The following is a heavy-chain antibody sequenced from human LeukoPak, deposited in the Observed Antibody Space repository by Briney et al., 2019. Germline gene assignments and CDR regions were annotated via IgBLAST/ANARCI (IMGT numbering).Heavy chain of an antibody. Sequence: PGGSLRLSCAASGFTFSSYWMSWVCQAPGKGLEWVANIKQDGSEKYYVDSVKGRFTISRDNAKNSLYLQMNSLRAEDTAVYYCARKGIAAAGNYYYYGMDVWGQGTTVTVSS. J-gene: IGHJ6*02. CDR1: GFTFSSYW. V-gene: IGHV3-7*01. D-gene: IGHD6-13*01. CDR3: ARKGIAAAGNYYYYGMDV. CDR2: IKQDGSEK.